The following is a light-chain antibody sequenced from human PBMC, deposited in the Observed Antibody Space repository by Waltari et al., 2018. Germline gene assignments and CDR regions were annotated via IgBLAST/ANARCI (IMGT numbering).Light chain of an antibody. V-gene: IGKV1-5*03. CDR3: QQYNGNLIS. CDR1: QSVSTW. CDR2: KAS. J-gene: IGKJ5*01. Sequence: DIQLTQSPSTLSASVGDRVSITCRASQSVSTWLAWYQQKPGKAPKLLIYKASTLESGVPSRFSGSGSGTEFTRTISSLQPDDFATYYCQQYNGNLISFGQGTRLDTK.